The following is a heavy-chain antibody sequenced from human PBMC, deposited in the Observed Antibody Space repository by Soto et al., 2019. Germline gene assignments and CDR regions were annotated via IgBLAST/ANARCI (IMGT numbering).Heavy chain of an antibody. V-gene: IGHV3-30-3*01. Sequence: GGSLRLSCEASGFTFSSYAMDWVRQAPGKXLEWVAVISYDGSNKYYADSVKGRFTISRDNSKNTLYLQMNSLRAEDTAVYYCASSFNPITMIVVVISPHIWGEGTMVTVSS. CDR2: ISYDGSNK. CDR3: ASSFNPITMIVVVISPHI. D-gene: IGHD3-22*01. CDR1: GFTFSSYA. J-gene: IGHJ3*02.